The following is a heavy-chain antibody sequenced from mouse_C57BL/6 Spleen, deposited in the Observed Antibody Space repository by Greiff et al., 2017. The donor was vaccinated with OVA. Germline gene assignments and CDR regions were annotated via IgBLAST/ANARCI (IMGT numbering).Heavy chain of an antibody. Sequence: QVHVKQPGAELVKPGASVKLSCKASGYTFTSYGMHWVKQRPGQGLEWIGMIHPNSGSTNYNEKFKSNATLTVDKSSSTAYMQLSSLTSEDSAVYYCARPTVFYYWGQGTTLTVSS. CDR1: GYTFTSYG. CDR3: ARPTVFYY. CDR2: IHPNSGST. V-gene: IGHV1-64*01. D-gene: IGHD1-1*01. J-gene: IGHJ2*01.